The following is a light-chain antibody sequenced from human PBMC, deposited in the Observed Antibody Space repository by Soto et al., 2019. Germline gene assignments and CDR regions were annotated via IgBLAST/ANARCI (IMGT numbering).Light chain of an antibody. V-gene: IGKV3-20*01. CDR1: QTVSSSH. Sequence: EIVLTQSPGTLSLSPGEIATLSCRASQTVSSSHLAWYQQKPGQAPNLLIYGASSSATGIPDRFSGSGSGTDFTLTISRLEPEDFAVYYCQHYGSSPRTFGAGTKVEIK. CDR2: GAS. J-gene: IGKJ4*01. CDR3: QHYGSSPRT.